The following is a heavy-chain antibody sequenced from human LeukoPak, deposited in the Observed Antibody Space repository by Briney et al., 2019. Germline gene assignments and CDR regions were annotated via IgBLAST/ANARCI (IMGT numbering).Heavy chain of an antibody. CDR3: ARVVGASYYYYYYMDV. CDR2: IYYSGST. V-gene: IGHV4-59*11. Sequence: PSETLSLTCTVSGGSISSHYWSWIRQPPGEGLEWIGYIYYSGSTNYNPSLESRVTISVDTSKNQFSLKLSSVTVADTAVYYCARVVGASYYYYYYMDVWGKGTTVTVSS. J-gene: IGHJ6*03. CDR1: GGSISSHY. D-gene: IGHD1-26*01.